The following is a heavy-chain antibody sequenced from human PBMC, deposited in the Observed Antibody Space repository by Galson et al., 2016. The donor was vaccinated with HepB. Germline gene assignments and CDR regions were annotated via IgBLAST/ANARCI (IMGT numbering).Heavy chain of an antibody. Sequence: GGSVSSNSYYWNWIRQSPGKGLEWIGFIYYSGIISYNPSLKSRVTISVDTSKNQFSLKLSSVTAADTAVYYCARGPTAVANPGPFDYWGQGSLVTVSS. CDR2: IYYSGII. D-gene: IGHD5-18*01. V-gene: IGHV4-61*01. CDR1: GGSVSSNSYY. J-gene: IGHJ4*02. CDR3: ARGPTAVANPGPFDY.